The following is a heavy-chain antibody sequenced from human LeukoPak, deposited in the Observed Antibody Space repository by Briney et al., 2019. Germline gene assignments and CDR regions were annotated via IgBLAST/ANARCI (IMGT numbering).Heavy chain of an antibody. D-gene: IGHD1-26*01. CDR1: GGSISSSSYY. CDR2: IYYSGST. Sequence: PSETLPLTCTVSGGSISSSSYYWGWIRQPPGKGLEWIGSIYYSGSTYYDPSLKSRVTISVDTSKNQFSLKLSSVTAADTAVYYCARPLSGGVGATYGAFDIWGQGTMVTVSS. CDR3: ARPLSGGVGATYGAFDI. J-gene: IGHJ3*02. V-gene: IGHV4-39*01.